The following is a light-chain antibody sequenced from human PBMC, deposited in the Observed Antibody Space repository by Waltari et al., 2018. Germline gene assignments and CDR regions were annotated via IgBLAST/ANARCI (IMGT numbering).Light chain of an antibody. J-gene: IGKJ1*01. Sequence: EIVLTQSPATLSLSPGERATLSCRASQSVSSKLAWYHQKPGQAPRLLIYGASSRATDIPDRFRGSGSGTDVTLTISSLEPEDFAVYFCQQYSDWWTFGQGTKVEIK. V-gene: IGKV3-15*01. CDR1: QSVSSK. CDR3: QQYSDWWT. CDR2: GAS.